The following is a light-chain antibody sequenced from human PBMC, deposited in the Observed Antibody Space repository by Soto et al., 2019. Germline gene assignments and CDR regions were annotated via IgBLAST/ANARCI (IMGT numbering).Light chain of an antibody. V-gene: IGKV3-20*01. CDR1: QSVSSSF. CDR2: GAS. J-gene: IGKJ4*01. Sequence: ELVLTQSPGTLSLSPGERATLSCRASQSVSSSFLAWYQQKPGQAPRLLIYGASSRATGIPDRFSGSGSGTDFTITISRLEPEDVAVYYCQQYGSSPLTFGGGNKVEIK. CDR3: QQYGSSPLT.